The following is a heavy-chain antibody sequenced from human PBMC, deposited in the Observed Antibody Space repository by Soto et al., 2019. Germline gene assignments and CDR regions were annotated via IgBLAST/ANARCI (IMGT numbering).Heavy chain of an antibody. D-gene: IGHD5-18*01. CDR3: AKLVQLWSPLDY. V-gene: IGHV3-23*01. CDR1: VFTFVSYA. Sequence: PGWSLRLSCASSVFTFVSYAMTWVRQAPGKGLEWVSVISGSGGSTYYADSVKGRFTISRDNSKNTLYLQMNSLRAEDTALYYCAKLVQLWSPLDYWGQGTLVTVSS. J-gene: IGHJ4*02. CDR2: ISGSGGST.